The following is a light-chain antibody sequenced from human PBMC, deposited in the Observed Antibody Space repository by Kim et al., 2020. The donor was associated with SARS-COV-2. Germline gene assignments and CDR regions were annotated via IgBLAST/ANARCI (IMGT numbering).Light chain of an antibody. Sequence: SSELTQDPAVSVALGQTVRITCQGDSLRNYYATWYQQKARQAPVLVFYANDKRPSGVPDRFSGSTSGNTASLTITGAQAADEADYYCKSRDSRGKVVFGGGTKVTVL. CDR1: SLRNYY. V-gene: IGLV3-19*01. J-gene: IGLJ2*01. CDR2: AND. CDR3: KSRDSRGKVV.